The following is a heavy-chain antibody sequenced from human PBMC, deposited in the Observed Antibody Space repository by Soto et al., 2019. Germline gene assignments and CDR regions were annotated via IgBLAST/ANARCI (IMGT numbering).Heavy chain of an antibody. Sequence: LRLSCAASGFTFSSYGKHWVRHAPGNGLALVAVIWYDGSGKFYADSVQGGFTISRDNFKNTLYLQMNSLRVDDTAVYYCARDQLVWRKHRETRLLDYLGQGTLVTVSS. D-gene: IGHD2-21*01. CDR2: IWYDGSGK. V-gene: IGHV3-33*01. CDR3: ARDQLVWRKHRETRLLDY. CDR1: GFTFSSYG. J-gene: IGHJ4*02.